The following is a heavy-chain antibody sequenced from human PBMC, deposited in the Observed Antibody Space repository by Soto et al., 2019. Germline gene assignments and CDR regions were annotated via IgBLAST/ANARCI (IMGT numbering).Heavy chain of an antibody. CDR2: IYNSGSS. Sequence: QVQLQESGPGLVTPSQTLSLTCTVSGVSISSGGYYWSWIRQRPGTGLEWIGFIYNSGSSHYNPSLQSRVTISGDASKNQFSLKVTSESAADTAVYYCARVHSYCSGGSCYLLDYWGQGALVTVSS. CDR3: ARVHSYCSGGSCYLLDY. D-gene: IGHD2-15*01. J-gene: IGHJ4*02. V-gene: IGHV4-31*03. CDR1: GVSISSGGYY.